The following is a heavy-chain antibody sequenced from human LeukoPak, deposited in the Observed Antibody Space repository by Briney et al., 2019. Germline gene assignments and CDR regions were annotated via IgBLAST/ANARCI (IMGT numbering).Heavy chain of an antibody. D-gene: IGHD3-16*01. Sequence: PGGSLRLSCAASGFTFSRFWMNWVRQAPERRLEWVANIDQSGGRNNYVDSVKGRFTISRDNAKNSLFLEMSSLRADDTAVYFCARDVEGGTFDIWGQGTTVTVSS. J-gene: IGHJ3*02. V-gene: IGHV3-7*05. CDR2: IDQSGGRN. CDR3: ARDVEGGTFDI. CDR1: GFTFSRFW.